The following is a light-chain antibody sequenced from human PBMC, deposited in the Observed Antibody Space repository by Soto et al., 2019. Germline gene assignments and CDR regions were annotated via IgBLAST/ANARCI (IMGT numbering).Light chain of an antibody. J-gene: IGKJ4*01. CDR3: QQANSFPLT. V-gene: IGKV1D-12*01. Sequence: DIQMTQSPSSVSASVGDRVTITCRASQDINNWLAWYQQKPGEPPKLLIYTTSNLQSGVPSRFSGSGSGTDFTLTISSLQPEDFATYYCQQANSFPLTFGGGTKVEIK. CDR1: QDINNW. CDR2: TTS.